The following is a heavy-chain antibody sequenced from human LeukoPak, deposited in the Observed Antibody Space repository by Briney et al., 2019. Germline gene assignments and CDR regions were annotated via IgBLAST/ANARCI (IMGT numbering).Heavy chain of an antibody. J-gene: IGHJ4*02. CDR3: ARIGYSSSSFDY. Sequence: GGSLRLSCAASGFIFSNYWMSWVRQAPGKGMEWVANIKQDGSEIHYVDSLKGRFTLSRDNAKNSVYLQMNSLRAEDTAMYYCARIGYSSSSFDYWGQGTLVTVSS. CDR2: IKQDGSEI. D-gene: IGHD6-6*01. CDR1: GFIFSNYW. V-gene: IGHV3-7*01.